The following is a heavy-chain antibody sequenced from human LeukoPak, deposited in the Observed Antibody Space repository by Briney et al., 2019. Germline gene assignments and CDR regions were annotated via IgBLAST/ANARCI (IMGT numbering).Heavy chain of an antibody. Sequence: GGSLRLSCAASGFTFSSYSMNWVRQAPGKGLEWVSYISSSSSTIYYADSVKGRFTISRDNAKNSLYLQMNSLRAEDTAVYYCARDAPSIADCDAFDIWGQGTMVTVSS. CDR2: ISSSSSTI. D-gene: IGHD6-6*01. CDR1: GFTFSSYS. V-gene: IGHV3-48*01. J-gene: IGHJ3*02. CDR3: ARDAPSIADCDAFDI.